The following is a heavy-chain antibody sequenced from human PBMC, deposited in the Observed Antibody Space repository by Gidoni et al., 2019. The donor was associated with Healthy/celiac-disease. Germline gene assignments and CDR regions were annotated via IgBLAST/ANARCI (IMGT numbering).Heavy chain of an antibody. V-gene: IGHV4-61*02. Sequence: QVQLQESGPGLVQPSQTLSLTCPVSVCSIRRGRYYWSWIRQPAGKGLEWIGRIYPSGSTNYNPSLKSRVTISVDTSKNQFSLKLSSVTAADTAVYYCAREELPYYYDSSGYYLDYWGQGTLVTVSS. CDR3: AREELPYYYDSSGYYLDY. CDR1: VCSIRRGRYY. D-gene: IGHD3-22*01. J-gene: IGHJ4*02. CDR2: IYPSGST.